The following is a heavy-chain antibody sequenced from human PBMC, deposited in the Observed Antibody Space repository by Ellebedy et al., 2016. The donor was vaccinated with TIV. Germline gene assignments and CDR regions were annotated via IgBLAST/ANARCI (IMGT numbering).Heavy chain of an antibody. V-gene: IGHV3-7*01. CDR3: ARDQWLGRAYYFDY. CDR2: IKQDGSEK. J-gene: IGHJ4*01. CDR1: GFTFSNYW. Sequence: GESLKISCEASGFTFSNYWMNWVRQAPGKGLEWVANIKQDGSEKYYVESVEGRFSISRDNAKNSVYLQMNSLRDEDTAVYYCARDQWLGRAYYFDYWGQGTLVTVSS. D-gene: IGHD6-19*01.